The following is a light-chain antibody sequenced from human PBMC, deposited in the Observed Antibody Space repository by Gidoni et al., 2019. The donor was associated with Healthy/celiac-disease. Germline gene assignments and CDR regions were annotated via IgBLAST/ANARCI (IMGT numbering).Light chain of an antibody. Sequence: SYVLTQPPSVSVAPGKTARITCGGNNIGSKSVHWYQQKPGQAPVLVIYYDSDRPSGIPERFSGSNSGNTATLTISRVEAGDEADYYCQVWDSSSEQEVFGGGTKLTVL. CDR2: YDS. CDR3: QVWDSSSEQEV. CDR1: NIGSKS. V-gene: IGLV3-21*04. J-gene: IGLJ3*02.